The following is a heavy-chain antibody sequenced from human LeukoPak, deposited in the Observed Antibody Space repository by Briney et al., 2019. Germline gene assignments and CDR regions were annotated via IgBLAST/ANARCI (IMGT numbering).Heavy chain of an antibody. J-gene: IGHJ3*02. CDR3: ALKDVDKTVATSGAFDI. Sequence: GGSLRLSCAASGFTFSSYWMHWVRQAPGKGLVWVSRIISDGSSTSYADSVKGRFTISRDNAKNTLFLQMNSLRAEDTALYYCALKDVDKTVATSGAFDIWGQGTMVTVSS. V-gene: IGHV3-74*01. CDR2: IISDGSST. CDR1: GFTFSSYW. D-gene: IGHD5-12*01.